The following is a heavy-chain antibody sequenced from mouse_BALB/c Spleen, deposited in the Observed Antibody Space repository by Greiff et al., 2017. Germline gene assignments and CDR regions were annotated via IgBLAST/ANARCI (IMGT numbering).Heavy chain of an antibody. CDR1: GFNIKDYY. D-gene: IGHD2-1*01. CDR3: APYGNSFAY. V-gene: IGHV14-1*02. CDR2: IDPENGNT. J-gene: IGHJ3*01. Sequence: VQLQQSGAELVRPGALVKLSCKASGFNIKDYYMHWVKQRPEQGLEWIGWIDPENGNTIYDPKFQGKASIPADTSSNTAYLQLSSLTSEDTAVYYCAPYGNSFAYWGQGTLVTVSA.